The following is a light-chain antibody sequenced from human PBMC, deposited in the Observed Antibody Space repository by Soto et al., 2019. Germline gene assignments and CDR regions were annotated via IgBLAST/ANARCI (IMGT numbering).Light chain of an antibody. CDR3: QQYKNWPL. J-gene: IGKJ5*01. Sequence: MMMTQSPATFSVSPGERVTLSCRASHSVNSHVAWYQQKPGQAPRLLLYRASTRATGIPVRFSGSGFGTEFTLTISSLQSADFAVYYCQQYKNWPLLGQGTRLEIK. V-gene: IGKV3-15*01. CDR2: RAS. CDR1: HSVNSH.